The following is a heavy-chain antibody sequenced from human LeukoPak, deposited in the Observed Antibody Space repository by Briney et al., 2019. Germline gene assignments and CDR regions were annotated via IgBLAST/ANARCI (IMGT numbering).Heavy chain of an antibody. Sequence: LPGGSLRLSCAASGFTFSRYALGWVRQAPGQGLELVSGVNGSHSTTYYPDSVKSRFTISRDNSKNTLYLQMNSLTAEDTATYYCTKLDPRGNGNNLDTFDVWGQGTMVTVSS. CDR1: GFTFSRYA. D-gene: IGHD1-1*01. CDR2: VNGSHSTT. V-gene: IGHV3-23*01. J-gene: IGHJ3*01. CDR3: TKLDPRGNGNNLDTFDV.